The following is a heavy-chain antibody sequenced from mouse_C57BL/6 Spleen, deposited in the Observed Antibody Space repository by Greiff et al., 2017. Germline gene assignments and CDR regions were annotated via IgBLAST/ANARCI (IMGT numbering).Heavy chain of an antibody. CDR3: TRGGHYYGSSSFAY. CDR2: IDPETGGT. V-gene: IGHV1-15*01. CDR1: GYTFTDYE. D-gene: IGHD1-1*01. J-gene: IGHJ3*01. Sequence: VQLQQSGAELVRPGASVTLSCKASGYTFTDYEMHWVKQTPVHGLEWIGAIDPETGGTAYNQKFKGKAILTADKSSSTAYMELRSLTSEDSAVYYCTRGGHYYGSSSFAYWGQGTLVTVSA.